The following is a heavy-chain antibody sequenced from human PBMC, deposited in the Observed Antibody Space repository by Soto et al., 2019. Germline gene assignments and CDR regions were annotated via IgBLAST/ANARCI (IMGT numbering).Heavy chain of an antibody. V-gene: IGHV3-23*01. J-gene: IGHJ6*02. Sequence: GGFLRLSCADSGFTFSSYAMNWVRQAPGTGLEWVSGISASGDSTYYADSLKGRFTISRDNSKNTLYLQMNSLRAEDTAVYYCSKGTGTTRLYSMDVWGQGTTVTVSS. CDR1: GFTFSSYA. CDR3: SKGTGTTRLYSMDV. D-gene: IGHD1-7*01. CDR2: ISASGDST.